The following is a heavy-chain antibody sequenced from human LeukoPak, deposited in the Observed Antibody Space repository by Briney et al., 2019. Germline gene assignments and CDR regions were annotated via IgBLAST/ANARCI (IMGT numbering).Heavy chain of an antibody. V-gene: IGHV4-59*08. CDR2: IYYSGST. Sequence: SETLSLTCTVSGGSISSYYWSWIRQPPGKGLEWIGYIYYSGSTNYNPSLKSRVTISVDTSKNQFSLKLSSVTAADTAVYYCARAGSSGWPLDYYYMDVWGKGTTVTVSS. CDR1: GGSISSYY. D-gene: IGHD6-19*01. J-gene: IGHJ6*03. CDR3: ARAGSSGWPLDYYYMDV.